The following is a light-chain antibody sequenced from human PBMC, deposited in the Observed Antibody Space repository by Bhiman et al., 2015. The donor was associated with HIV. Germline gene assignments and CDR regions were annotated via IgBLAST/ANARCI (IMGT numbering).Light chain of an antibody. CDR1: KLGDKF. CDR3: QAWDSSTGV. Sequence: SYELTQPPSVSVSPGQTASITCSGDKLGDKFVSWYQQKTGQSPVMLIFQDSKRPSGIPERFSGSNSGNAATLTISGTQPVDEAEYYCQAWDSSTGVFGGGTKLTVL. V-gene: IGLV3-1*01. J-gene: IGLJ3*02. CDR2: QDS.